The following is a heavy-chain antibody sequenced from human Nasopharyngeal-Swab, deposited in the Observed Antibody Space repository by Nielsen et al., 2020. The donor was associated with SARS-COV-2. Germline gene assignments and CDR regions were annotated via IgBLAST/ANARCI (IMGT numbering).Heavy chain of an antibody. CDR1: VFIFSASA. Sequence: KISCAASVFIFSASAIHWVRQASGKGLEWVGRIGDKDHNYAPTYGASVQGRFTISRDDSKNTAFLQMDSLKTEDTALYYCTTDFYFDYWGQGTLVTVSS. CDR2: IGDKDHNYAP. CDR3: TTDFYFDY. J-gene: IGHJ4*02. V-gene: IGHV3-73*01.